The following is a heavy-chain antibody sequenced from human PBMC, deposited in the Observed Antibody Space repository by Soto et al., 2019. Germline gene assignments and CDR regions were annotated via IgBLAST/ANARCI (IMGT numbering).Heavy chain of an antibody. CDR3: ARQNTGHNWFGP. CDR1: GGSLNRGAYY. V-gene: IGHV4-39*01. D-gene: IGHD4-17*01. J-gene: IGHJ5*02. CDR2: IYYSGTP. Sequence: PSETLSLTCTVSGGSLNRGAYYWGWIRQSPGKGLEWIGSIYYSGTPYYNPPLESRVTMSVDTSKNQFSLKLSSVTAADTTVYYCARQNTGHNWFGPWGQGTVVTVSS.